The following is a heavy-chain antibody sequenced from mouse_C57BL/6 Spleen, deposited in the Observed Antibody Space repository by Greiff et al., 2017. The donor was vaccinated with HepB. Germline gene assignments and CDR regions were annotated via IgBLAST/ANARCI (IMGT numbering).Heavy chain of an antibody. CDR1: GFNIKDYY. CDR3: TTSAYYDYPWFAY. V-gene: IGHV14-1*01. CDR2: IDPEDGDT. Sequence: EVQLQQSGAELVRPGASVKLSCTASGFNIKDYYMHWVKQRPEQGLEWIGRIDPEDGDTEYAPKFQGKATMTADKSSNTAYLQLSSLTSEDTAVYYCTTSAYYDYPWFAYWGQGTLVTVSA. D-gene: IGHD2-4*01. J-gene: IGHJ3*01.